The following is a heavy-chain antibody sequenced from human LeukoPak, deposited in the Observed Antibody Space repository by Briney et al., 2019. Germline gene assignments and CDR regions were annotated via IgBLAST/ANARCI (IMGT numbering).Heavy chain of an antibody. J-gene: IGHJ1*01. V-gene: IGHV4-34*01. CDR2: INHSGST. CDR1: GGSFSGYY. CDR3: ARAPSWWYFQH. D-gene: IGHD2-15*01. Sequence: PSETLSLTCAVYGGSFSGYYWSWIRQPPGKGLEWIGEINHSGSTNYNPSLKSRVTISVDTSKNQFSLKLSSVTAADTAVYYCARAPSWWYFQHWGQGTLVTVSS.